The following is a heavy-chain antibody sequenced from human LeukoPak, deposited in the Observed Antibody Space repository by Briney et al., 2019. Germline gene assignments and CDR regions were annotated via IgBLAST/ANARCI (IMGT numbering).Heavy chain of an antibody. J-gene: IGHJ5*02. CDR3: ARESGAFDP. CDR2: MNPNSGNT. D-gene: IGHD4-17*01. CDR1: GYTFTSYD. Sequence: ASVNVSCKASGYTFTSYDSNGLRQATGQGREGMGWMNPNSGNTGYAQKFQGRVTMNRNNSISTAYMELSSLRSEDTAVYYCARESGAFDPWGQGPLVTVSS. V-gene: IGHV1-8*01.